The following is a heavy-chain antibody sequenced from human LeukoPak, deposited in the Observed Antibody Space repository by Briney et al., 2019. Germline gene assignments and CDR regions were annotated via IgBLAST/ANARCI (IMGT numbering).Heavy chain of an antibody. J-gene: IGHJ4*02. CDR2: ISGSGGST. Sequence: GGSLRLSCAASGFTFSSYGMSWVRQAPGKGLEWVSAISGSGGSTYYADSVKGRFTISRDNAKNSLYLQMNSLRAEDTAVYYCARGGTIQLWAAFDYWGQGTLVTVSS. V-gene: IGHV3-23*01. CDR3: ARGGTIQLWAAFDY. CDR1: GFTFSSYG. D-gene: IGHD5-18*01.